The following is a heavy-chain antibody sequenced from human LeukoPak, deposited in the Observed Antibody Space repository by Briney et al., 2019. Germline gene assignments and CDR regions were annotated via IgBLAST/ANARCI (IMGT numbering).Heavy chain of an antibody. J-gene: IGHJ4*02. V-gene: IGHV1-3*01. CDR3: ARDTTWIQLWLHY. CDR1: GYTFTSYA. D-gene: IGHD5-18*01. CDR2: INAGNGNT. Sequence: ASVKVSCKASGYTFTSYAMHWVRQAPGQRLEWMGWINAGNGNTKYSQKFQGRVTITRDTSASTAYMELSCLRSEDTAVYYCARDTTWIQLWLHYWGQGTLVTVSS.